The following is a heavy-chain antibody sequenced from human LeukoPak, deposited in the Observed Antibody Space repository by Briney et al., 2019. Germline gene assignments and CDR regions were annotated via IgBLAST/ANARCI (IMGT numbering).Heavy chain of an antibody. J-gene: IGHJ4*02. D-gene: IGHD2-21*02. V-gene: IGHV1-2*06. CDR1: GYTFTGYY. CDR2: INPNSGGT. CDR3: ARSFSTRVDSPKNTGVVVTAFDY. Sequence: ASVKVSCKASGYTFTGYYMHLVRQAPGQGLEWMGRINPNSGGTNYAQKFQGRVTMTRDTSISTAYMELSRLRSDDTAVYYCARSFSTRVDSPKNTGVVVTAFDYWGQGTLVTVSS.